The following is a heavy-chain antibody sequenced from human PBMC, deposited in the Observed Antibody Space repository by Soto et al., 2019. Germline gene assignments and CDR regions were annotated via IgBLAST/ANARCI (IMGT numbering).Heavy chain of an antibody. D-gene: IGHD4-17*01. CDR1: VGSISSYY. Sequence: PSETLSLTCTVSVGSISSYYWSWIRQPPGKGLEWIGYIYYSGSTNYNPSLKSRVTMSVDTSKNQFSLKLSSVTAADTAVYYCARDNDYGDRYFDYWGQGTLVTVSS. CDR2: IYYSGST. CDR3: ARDNDYGDRYFDY. J-gene: IGHJ4*02. V-gene: IGHV4-59*01.